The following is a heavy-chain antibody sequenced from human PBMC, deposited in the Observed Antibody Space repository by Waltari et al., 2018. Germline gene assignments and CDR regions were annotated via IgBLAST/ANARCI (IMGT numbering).Heavy chain of an antibody. V-gene: IGHV3-21*01. Sequence: EVQLVESGGGLVKPGGSLRLSCAASVFTFGSYSMNWVRQAPGKGLEWVSSISSSSSYIYYADSVKGRFTISRDNAKNSLYLQMNSLRAEDTAVYYCARDLMSSSAFDIWGQGTMVTVSS. CDR3: ARDLMSSSAFDI. CDR2: ISSSSSYI. J-gene: IGHJ3*02. CDR1: VFTFGSYS. D-gene: IGHD2-8*01.